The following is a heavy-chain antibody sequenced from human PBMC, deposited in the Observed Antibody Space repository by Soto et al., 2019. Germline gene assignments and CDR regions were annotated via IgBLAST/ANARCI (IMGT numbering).Heavy chain of an antibody. CDR3: ARLPITMVRGGPGNWFDP. CDR2: IIPIFGTA. J-gene: IGHJ5*02. V-gene: IGHV1-69*06. Sequence: QVQLVQSGAEVKKPGSSVKVSCKASGGTFSSYAISWVRQAPGQGLEWMGGIIPIFGTANYAQKFQGRVTITADKSTSTAYMELSSLRSEATAVYYCARLPITMVRGGPGNWFDPWGQGTLVTVSS. CDR1: GGTFSSYA. D-gene: IGHD3-10*01.